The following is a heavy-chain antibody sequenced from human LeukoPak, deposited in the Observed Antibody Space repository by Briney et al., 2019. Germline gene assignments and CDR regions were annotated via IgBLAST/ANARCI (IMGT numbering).Heavy chain of an antibody. CDR2: IYYSGST. V-gene: IGHV4-39*01. CDR1: GGSISSSSYY. CDR3: ARGSFDMDV. D-gene: IGHD3-10*01. J-gene: IGHJ6*03. Sequence: SETLSLTCTVSGGSISSSSYYWGWIRQPPGKGLEWIGSIYYSGSTYYTPSLKSRVTISVDTSKNQFSLKLSSVTAADTAVYYCARGSFDMDVWGKGTTVTISS.